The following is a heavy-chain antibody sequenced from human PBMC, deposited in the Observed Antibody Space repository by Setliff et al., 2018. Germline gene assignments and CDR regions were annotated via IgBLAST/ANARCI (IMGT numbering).Heavy chain of an antibody. J-gene: IGHJ4*02. V-gene: IGHV4-34*01. D-gene: IGHD6-6*01. CDR3: ARGRIAERPEAIDY. CDR2: INHSGTT. Sequence: SETLSLTCAAYGGTFSDYYWTWIRQPPGKGLEWIGEINHSGTTDYKPSLKSRLTMSVDTSRNQFSLNLGSVTAADTGVYYCARGRIAERPEAIDYWGQGTPVTVSS. CDR1: GGTFSDYY.